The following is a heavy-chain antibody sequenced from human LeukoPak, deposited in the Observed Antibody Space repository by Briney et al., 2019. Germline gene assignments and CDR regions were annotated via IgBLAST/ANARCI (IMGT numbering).Heavy chain of an antibody. Sequence: PSETLSLTCTVSGGSISSSSYYWGWIRQPPGKGLEWIGSIYYSGSTYNNPSLKSRVTISIDTSKNQFSLKLSSVTAADTAVYYCVTTVSGYDSVSPVGSDPWGQGTLVTVSS. CDR3: VTTVSGYDSVSPVGSDP. CDR1: GGSISSSSYY. V-gene: IGHV4-39*01. CDR2: IYYSGST. J-gene: IGHJ5*02. D-gene: IGHD5-12*01.